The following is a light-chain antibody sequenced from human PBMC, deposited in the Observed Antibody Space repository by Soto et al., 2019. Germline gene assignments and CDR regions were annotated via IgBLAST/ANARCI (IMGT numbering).Light chain of an antibody. Sequence: EIVLTPSPGTLSLSPGERATLSCRASQSVSSSYLAWYQQKPGQAPRLLIYGASSRATGIPARFSGGGSGTVFTLTISRLEPEDFAVYYCQQRSNWPWTFGQGTRLEIK. J-gene: IGKJ5*01. CDR2: GAS. CDR1: QSVSSSY. CDR3: QQRSNWPWT. V-gene: IGKV3D-20*02.